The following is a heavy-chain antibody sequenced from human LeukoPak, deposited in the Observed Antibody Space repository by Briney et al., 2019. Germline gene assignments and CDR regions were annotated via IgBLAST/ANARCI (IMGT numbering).Heavy chain of an antibody. J-gene: IGHJ4*02. Sequence: GGSLRLSCAASGFTFSSCGMSWVRQAPGKGLEWVSAISGSGGSTYYADSVKGRFTISRDNSKNTLYLQMNSLRAEDTAVYYCAKEEDYDFWSGPKYYWGQGTLVTVSS. CDR2: ISGSGGST. V-gene: IGHV3-23*01. D-gene: IGHD3-3*01. CDR3: AKEEDYDFWSGPKYY. CDR1: GFTFSSCG.